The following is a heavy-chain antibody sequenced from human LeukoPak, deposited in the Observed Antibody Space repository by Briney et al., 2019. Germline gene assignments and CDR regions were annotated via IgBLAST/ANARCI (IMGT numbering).Heavy chain of an antibody. CDR3: ARIGYSSSCLDY. D-gene: IGHD6-19*01. J-gene: IGHJ4*02. CDR1: GFTFSNYG. V-gene: IGHV3-7*01. Sequence: GGSLSLSFAAPGFTFSNYGRSWVPKAPGKGLGWVANIKTDGSVRYYVDSLRGRFTISRDNAKNSVNLQMNSLRAEAKAAYYCARIGYSSSCLDYWGQGTLVTVSS. CDR2: IKTDGSVR.